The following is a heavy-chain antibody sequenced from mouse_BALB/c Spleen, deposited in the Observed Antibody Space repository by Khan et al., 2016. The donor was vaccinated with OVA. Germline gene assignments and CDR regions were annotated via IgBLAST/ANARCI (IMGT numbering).Heavy chain of an antibody. Sequence: EVQLQESGPGLVKPSQSLSLTCTVTGYSITSGYAWNWIRQFPGNKLEWMGYISYSGSTSYNPSLRSRISITRDTSKNQFFLQLNSVTTEDTATYYCARKNYYGYAMDYWGQVTSVTVSS. J-gene: IGHJ4*01. D-gene: IGHD1-1*01. CDR3: ARKNYYGYAMDY. CDR1: GYSITSGYA. CDR2: ISYSGST. V-gene: IGHV3-2*02.